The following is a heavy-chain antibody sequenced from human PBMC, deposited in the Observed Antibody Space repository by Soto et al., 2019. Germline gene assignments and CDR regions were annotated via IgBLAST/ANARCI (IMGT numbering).Heavy chain of an antibody. CDR2: ISYSGRT. CDR3: AKVRDCSGGTCYSWWFDP. J-gene: IGHJ5*02. V-gene: IGHV4-59*01. CDR1: GVSISSYY. D-gene: IGHD2-15*01. Sequence: SETLSLTCTVSGVSISSYYWSWLRQPQGKGLEWIGHISYSGRTSYNSSLKSRVTISVDTSKSQLSLKLSSVTAADTAVYYCAKVRDCSGGTCYSWWFDPWGQGTLVTVSS.